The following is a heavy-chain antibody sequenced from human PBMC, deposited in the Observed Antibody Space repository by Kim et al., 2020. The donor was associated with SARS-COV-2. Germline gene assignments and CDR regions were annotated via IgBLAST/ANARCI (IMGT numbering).Heavy chain of an antibody. V-gene: IGHV3-7*01. CDR1: GFTFNNYW. CDR3: GISGI. J-gene: IGHJ4*02. CDR2: IKRDGSER. Sequence: GGSLRLSCVDSGFTFNNYWVTWVRQAPGKGLEWVANIKRDGSERYYGDSVKGRFTISRDNAESSVYLRMNSLRSEDTAVYYCGISGIWGQGTLVTVSS.